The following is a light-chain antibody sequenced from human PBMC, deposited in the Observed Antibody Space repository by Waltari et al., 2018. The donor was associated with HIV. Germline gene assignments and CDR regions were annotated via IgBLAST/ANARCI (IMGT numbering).Light chain of an antibody. CDR2: EDN. CDR1: SGRIASNY. Sequence: NLMLTQPHSVSESPGKTVTISCTGSSGRIASNYVQWYQQRPGSAPTTVIFEDNQRSSGVPDRFSGSIYSSSNSASLTISRLKTEDEADYYCQSFDGITAVFGGGTKLTVL. V-gene: IGLV6-57*02. CDR3: QSFDGITAV. J-gene: IGLJ3*02.